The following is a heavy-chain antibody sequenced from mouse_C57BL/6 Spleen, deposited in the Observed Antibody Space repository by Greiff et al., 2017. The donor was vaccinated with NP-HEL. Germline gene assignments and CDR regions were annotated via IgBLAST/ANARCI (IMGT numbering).Heavy chain of an antibody. Sequence: VKLVESGPGLVQPSQSLSITCTVSGFSLTSYGVHWVRQSPGKGLEWLGVIWRGGSTDYNAAFMSRLSITKDNSKSPVFFKMNSLQADDTAIYYCAKRGNYAMDYWGQGTSVTVAS. CDR1: GFSLTSYG. J-gene: IGHJ4*01. CDR3: AKRGNYAMDY. CDR2: IWRGGST. V-gene: IGHV2-5*01.